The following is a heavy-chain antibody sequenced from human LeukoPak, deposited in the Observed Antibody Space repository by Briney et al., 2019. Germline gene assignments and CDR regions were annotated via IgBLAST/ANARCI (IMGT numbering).Heavy chain of an antibody. Sequence: GASVTVSCKASGYTFTGYYMDWVRQARGQGLEWMGWINPNSGGTNYAQKFQGRVTMTRDTSISTAYMELSRLGSDDTAVYYCARDPATKGSSSWYVLGWFDPWGQGTLVTVSS. CDR2: INPNSGGT. CDR1: GYTFTGYY. CDR3: ARDPATKGSSSWYVLGWFDP. D-gene: IGHD6-13*01. V-gene: IGHV1-2*02. J-gene: IGHJ5*02.